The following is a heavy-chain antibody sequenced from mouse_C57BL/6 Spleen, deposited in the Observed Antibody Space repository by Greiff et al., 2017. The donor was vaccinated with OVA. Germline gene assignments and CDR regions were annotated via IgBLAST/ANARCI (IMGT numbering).Heavy chain of an antibody. Sequence: QVQLKQSGPGLVQPSQRLSITCTVSGFSLTSYGVHWVRQSPGKGLEWLGVIWSGGSTDYNAAFISRLSISKDNSKSQVFFKMNSLQADDTAIYYCARNYGSSYGWYFDVWGTGTTVTVSS. J-gene: IGHJ1*03. V-gene: IGHV2-2*01. CDR2: IWSGGST. D-gene: IGHD1-1*01. CDR3: ARNYGSSYGWYFDV. CDR1: GFSLTSYG.